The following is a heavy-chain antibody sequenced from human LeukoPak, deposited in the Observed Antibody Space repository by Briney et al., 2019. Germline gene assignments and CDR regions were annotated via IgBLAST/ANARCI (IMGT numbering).Heavy chain of an antibody. CDR3: ARQRKNWFDP. Sequence: SETLSLTCTVSGGSISSSSYYWGWIRQPPGKGLEWIGSIYYSGSTYYNPSLKSRVTISVDTSKNQFSPKLSSVTAADTAVYYCARQRKNWFDPWGQGTPATVSS. J-gene: IGHJ5*02. V-gene: IGHV4-39*01. CDR1: GGSISSSSYY. CDR2: IYYSGST.